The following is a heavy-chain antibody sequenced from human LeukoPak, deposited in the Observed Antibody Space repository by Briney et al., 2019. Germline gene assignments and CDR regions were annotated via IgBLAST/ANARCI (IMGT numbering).Heavy chain of an antibody. J-gene: IGHJ4*02. D-gene: IGHD2-15*01. CDR3: ARRYCSGSSCYAFFDY. V-gene: IGHV1-2*02. CDR2: INPNSGGT. CDR1: GYTFTGYF. Sequence: ASVKVSRKASGYTFTGYFIYWVRQAPGQGLEWMGWINPNSGGTNYAQKFQGRVTMTRDTSISTAYMELSRLRSDDTAVYYCARRYCSGSSCYAFFDYWGQGTLVTVSS.